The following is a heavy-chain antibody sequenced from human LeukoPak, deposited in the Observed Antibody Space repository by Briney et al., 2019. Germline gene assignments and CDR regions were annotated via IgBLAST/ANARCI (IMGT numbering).Heavy chain of an antibody. CDR1: GYTFTGYY. CDR3: ARGPYYYYMDV. J-gene: IGHJ6*03. CDR2: INTNTGNP. V-gene: IGHV7-4-1*02. Sequence: ASVKVSCKGSGYTFTGYYMHWVRQAPGQGLEWMGWINTNTGNPTYAQGFTGRFVFSLDTSVSTAYLQISSLKAEDTAVYFCARGPYYYYMDVWGKGTTVTVSS.